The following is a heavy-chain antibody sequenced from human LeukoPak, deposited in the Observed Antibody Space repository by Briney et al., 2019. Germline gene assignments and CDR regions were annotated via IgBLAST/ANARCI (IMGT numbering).Heavy chain of an antibody. D-gene: IGHD2-8*01. CDR1: VGSFSSYY. V-gene: IGHV4-34*01. J-gene: IGHJ4*02. CDR3: ARGSGYCTNGVCSLYYFDY. CDR2: INHSGST. Sequence: SETLSLTCAVYVGSFSSYYWSWIRQPPGTGLEWSGEINHSGSTNYNPSHKSRVTISVDTSKNQFSLKLSSVTAADTTVYYCARGSGYCTNGVCSLYYFDYWGQGTLVTVSS.